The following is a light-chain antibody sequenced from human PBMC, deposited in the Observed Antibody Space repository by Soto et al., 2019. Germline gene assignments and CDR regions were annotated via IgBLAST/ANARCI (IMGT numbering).Light chain of an antibody. CDR1: QSIHSNY. J-gene: IGKJ4*01. V-gene: IGKV3-20*01. CDR2: DAS. CDR3: HQYGNSPTS. Sequence: EVVLTQSPGTLSLSPGESATLSCRASQSIHSNYLAWYQQKIGQAPRLLIYDASTRATDIPDRSGGSGSGTDFTLTINGLEPEDFAVYYCHQYGNSPTSFGGGTKVEVK.